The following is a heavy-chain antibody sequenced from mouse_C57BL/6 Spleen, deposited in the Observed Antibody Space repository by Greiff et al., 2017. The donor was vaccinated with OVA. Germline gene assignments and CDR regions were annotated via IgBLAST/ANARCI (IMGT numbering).Heavy chain of an antibody. Sequence: VQLQQSGAELVRPGASVTLSCKASGYTFTDYEMHWVKQTPVHGLEWIGAIDPETGGTAYNQKFKGKAILTADKSSSTAYMELRSLTSEDSAVYYCTSWLLRCYYAMDYWGQGPSVTVSS. J-gene: IGHJ4*01. D-gene: IGHD2-3*01. CDR2: IDPETGGT. V-gene: IGHV1-15*01. CDR1: GYTFTDYE. CDR3: TSWLLRCYYAMDY.